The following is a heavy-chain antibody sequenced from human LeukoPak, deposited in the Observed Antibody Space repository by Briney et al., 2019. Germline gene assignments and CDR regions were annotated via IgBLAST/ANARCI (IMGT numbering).Heavy chain of an antibody. J-gene: IGHJ3*02. V-gene: IGHV3-30*14. CDR2: ISYDGSNK. CDR1: GFTFSSYA. CDR3: ARLGGLYCGGDCRPDAFDI. D-gene: IGHD2-21*02. Sequence: TGGSLRLSCAASGFTFSSYAMHWVRQAPGKGLEWVAVISYDGSNKYYADSVKGRFTISRDNSKNTLYLQMGSLRAEDMAVYYCARLGGLYCGGDCRPDAFDIWGQGTMVTVSS.